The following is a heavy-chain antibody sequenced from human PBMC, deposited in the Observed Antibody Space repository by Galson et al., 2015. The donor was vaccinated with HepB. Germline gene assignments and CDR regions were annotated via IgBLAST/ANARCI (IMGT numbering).Heavy chain of an antibody. CDR2: IYYSGST. Sequence: SETLSLTCTVSGGSISSSSYYWGWIRQPPGKGLEWIGSIYYSGSTYYNPSLKSRVTISVDTSKNQFSLKLSSVTAADTAVYYCVPSPAAGTNWGQGTLVTVSS. CDR3: VPSPAAGTN. D-gene: IGHD6-13*01. CDR1: GGSISSSSYY. V-gene: IGHV4-39*01. J-gene: IGHJ4*02.